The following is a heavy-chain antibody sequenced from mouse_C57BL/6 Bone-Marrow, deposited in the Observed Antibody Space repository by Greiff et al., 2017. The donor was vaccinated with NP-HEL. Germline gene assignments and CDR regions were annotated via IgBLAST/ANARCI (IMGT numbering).Heavy chain of an antibody. CDR2: IYPGDGDT. CDR3: ASSYDGYSSDY. Sequence: QVQLQQSGPELVKPGASVKISCKASGYAFSSSWMNWVKQRPGKGLEWIGRIYPGDGDTNYNGKFKGKATLTADKSSSTAYMQLSSLTSEDSAVYFCASSYDGYSSDYWGQGTTLTVSS. D-gene: IGHD2-3*01. CDR1: GYAFSSSW. J-gene: IGHJ2*01. V-gene: IGHV1-82*01.